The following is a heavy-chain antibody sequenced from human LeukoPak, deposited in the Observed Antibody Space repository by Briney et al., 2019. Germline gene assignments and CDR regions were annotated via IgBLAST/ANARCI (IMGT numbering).Heavy chain of an antibody. V-gene: IGHV3-30*04. J-gene: IGHJ6*02. CDR3: ARDRASMGRYPYYYYYGMDV. CDR2: ISYDGSNK. D-gene: IGHD1-26*01. CDR1: GFTFSSYA. Sequence: GRSLRLSCAASGFTFSSYAMHWVRQAPGRGLEGVAVISYDGSNKYYADSVKGQFTISRDNSKNPLYLQMNSLRAEDTAVYYCARDRASMGRYPYYYYYGMDVWGQGTTVTVSS.